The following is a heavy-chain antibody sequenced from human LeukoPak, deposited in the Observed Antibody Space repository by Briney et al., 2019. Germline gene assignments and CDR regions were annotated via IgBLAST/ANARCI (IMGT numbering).Heavy chain of an antibody. J-gene: IGHJ3*02. V-gene: IGHV3-33*06. CDR2: IWYDGSNK. D-gene: IGHD1-26*01. CDR3: ANQGVGARDAFDI. Sequence: GGSLRLSCAASGFTFSSYGMHWVRQAPGKGLEWVAVIWYDGSNKYYADSVKGRFTISRDNSNNTLYLQMNSLRAEDTAVYYCANQGVGARDAFDIWGQGTMVTVSS. CDR1: GFTFSSYG.